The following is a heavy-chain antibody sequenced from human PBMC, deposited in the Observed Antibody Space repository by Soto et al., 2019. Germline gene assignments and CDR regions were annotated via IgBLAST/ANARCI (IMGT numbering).Heavy chain of an antibody. CDR3: ARNVMGLVLRYYYGMDV. Sequence: QVQLQQSGPGLVKPSETLSLTCTVSGGSVSSGTYYWSWIPQPPGQGLEWIGYLNVSGSTDYNPSLKSLVNISVDTSKNQFSLKLSSVTAADTAVYYCARNVMGLVLRYYYGMDVWAQGTTVTVSS. D-gene: IGHD2-8*01. V-gene: IGHV4-61*01. CDR2: LNVSGST. J-gene: IGHJ6*02. CDR1: GGSVSSGTYY.